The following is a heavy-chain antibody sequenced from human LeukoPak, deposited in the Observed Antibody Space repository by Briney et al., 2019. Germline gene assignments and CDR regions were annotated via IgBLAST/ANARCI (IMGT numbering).Heavy chain of an antibody. V-gene: IGHV3-74*01. CDR3: ARGGIAESSDY. J-gene: IGHJ4*02. CDR1: GFTFSSYW. CDR2: INSDGSST. Sequence: RAGGSLRLSCAASGFTFSSYWMHWVRQAPGKGLVWVSRINSDGSSTSYADPVKGRFTISRDNAKNTLYLQMNSLRAEDTAVYYCARGGIAESSDYWGQGTLVTVSS. D-gene: IGHD6-13*01.